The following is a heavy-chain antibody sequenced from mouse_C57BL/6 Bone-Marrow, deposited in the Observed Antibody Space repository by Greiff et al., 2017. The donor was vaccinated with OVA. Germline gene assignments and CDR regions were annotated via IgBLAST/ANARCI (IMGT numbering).Heavy chain of an antibody. J-gene: IGHJ3*01. CDR2: ISNGGGST. CDR1: GFTFSDYY. CDR3: ARHAYYSNYGVFTWFAY. D-gene: IGHD2-5*01. V-gene: IGHV5-12*01. Sequence: EVQLVESGGGLVQPGGSLQLSCAASGFTFSDYYMYWVRQTPETRLEWVAYISNGGGSTYYPATVKGRFTISRDNAKNTLYLQMSSLKSEDTAMYYCARHAYYSNYGVFTWFAYWGQGTLVTVSA.